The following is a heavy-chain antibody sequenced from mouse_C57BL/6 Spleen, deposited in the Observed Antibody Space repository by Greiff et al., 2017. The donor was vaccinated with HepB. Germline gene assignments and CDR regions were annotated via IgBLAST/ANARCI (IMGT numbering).Heavy chain of an antibody. CDR2: INPNNGGT. D-gene: IGHD1-1*01. CDR3: AGGVLITTVVGSWYFDF. CDR1: GYTFTDYN. Sequence: EVQLQQSGPELVKPGASVKMSCKASGYTFTDYNMHWVKQSHGKSLEWIGYINPNNGGTSYNQKFKGKATLTVTKSSSTAYIELRSLTSEGSAVYYCAGGVLITTVVGSWYFDFWGTGTTVTVSS. V-gene: IGHV1-22*01. J-gene: IGHJ1*03.